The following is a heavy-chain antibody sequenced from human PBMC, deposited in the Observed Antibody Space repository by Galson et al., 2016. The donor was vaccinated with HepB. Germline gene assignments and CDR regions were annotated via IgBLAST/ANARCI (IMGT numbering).Heavy chain of an antibody. CDR3: ARDRIKVVPPIIDWFDP. V-gene: IGHV1-18*04. CDR2: IGTYNGET. D-gene: IGHD2-2*01. Sequence: SCKASGYTFTSYGISWVRQSPGQGLEWMGWIGTYNGETNYAQKLQGRLTMTTDTSTTTAYMELRSLRFDDTAVYYCARDRIKVVPPIIDWFDPWGQGTLVTVSS. J-gene: IGHJ5*02. CDR1: GYTFTSYG.